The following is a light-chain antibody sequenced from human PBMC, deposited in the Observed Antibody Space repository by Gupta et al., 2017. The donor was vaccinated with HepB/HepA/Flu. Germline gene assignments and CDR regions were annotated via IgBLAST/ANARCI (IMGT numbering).Light chain of an antibody. V-gene: IGLV2-23*02. CDR2: EVS. J-gene: IGLJ2*01. CDR3: CSYAGSNVV. CDR1: SSDVGSYNL. Sequence: QSALTQPASVSGSPGQSITISCPGTSSDVGSYNLVSWYQQHPGKAPKLMIYEVSKRPSGVSNRFSGSKSGNTASLTISGLQAEDEADYYCCSYAGSNVVFGGGTKLTVL.